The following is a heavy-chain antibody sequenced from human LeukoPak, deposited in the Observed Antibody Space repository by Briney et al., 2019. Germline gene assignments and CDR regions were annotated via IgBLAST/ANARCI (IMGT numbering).Heavy chain of an antibody. D-gene: IGHD3-10*01. V-gene: IGHV4-34*01. CDR2: INHSGST. Sequence: SETLSLTCAVYGGSFSGYYWSWIRQPPGKGLEWIGEINHSGSTNYNPSLKSRVTISVDTSKNQFSLKLSSVTAADTAVYYCASRYYYGSGRRYYFDYWGQGTLVTVPS. CDR1: GGSFSGYY. J-gene: IGHJ4*02. CDR3: ASRYYYGSGRRYYFDY.